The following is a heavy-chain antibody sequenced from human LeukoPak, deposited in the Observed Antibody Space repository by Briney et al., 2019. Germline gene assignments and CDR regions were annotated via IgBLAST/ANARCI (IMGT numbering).Heavy chain of an antibody. J-gene: IGHJ6*02. D-gene: IGHD3-9*01. V-gene: IGHV3-48*03. Sequence: PGGSLRLSCAASGFTFSSYEMNWVRQAPGKGLEWVSYISSSGSTIYYADSVKGRFTISRDNAKNSLYLQMNSLRAEDTAVYYCASEAVYYDILTGYYTGYYGMDVWGQGTTVTVS. CDR2: ISSSGSTI. CDR3: ASEAVYYDILTGYYTGYYGMDV. CDR1: GFTFSSYE.